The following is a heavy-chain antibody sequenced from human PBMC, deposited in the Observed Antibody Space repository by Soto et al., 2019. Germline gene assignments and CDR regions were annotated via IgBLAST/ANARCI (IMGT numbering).Heavy chain of an antibody. J-gene: IGHJ4*02. D-gene: IGHD6-19*01. Sequence: GESLKISCKGSGYSFTSCWIAWVRQMPGKGLEWMGIIYLSDSDTRYSPSFQGRVTISADKSISTAYLQWSSLKASDTAMYYCARYSSGWPYYFDYWGQGTLVTVSS. CDR3: ARYSSGWPYYFDY. V-gene: IGHV5-51*01. CDR2: IYLSDSDT. CDR1: GYSFTSCW.